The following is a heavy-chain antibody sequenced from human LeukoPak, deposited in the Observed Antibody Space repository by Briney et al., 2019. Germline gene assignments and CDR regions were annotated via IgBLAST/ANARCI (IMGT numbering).Heavy chain of an antibody. CDR1: GFTFSSYE. CDR3: AREVDPGYFDY. Sequence: PGGSLRLSCAASGFTFSSYEMNWVRQAPGKGLEWASYISSSGSTIYYADSVKGRLTISRDNAKNSLYLQMNSLRAEDTAVYYCAREVDPGYFDYWGQGTLVTVSS. CDR2: ISSSGSTI. V-gene: IGHV3-48*03. J-gene: IGHJ4*02. D-gene: IGHD5-12*01.